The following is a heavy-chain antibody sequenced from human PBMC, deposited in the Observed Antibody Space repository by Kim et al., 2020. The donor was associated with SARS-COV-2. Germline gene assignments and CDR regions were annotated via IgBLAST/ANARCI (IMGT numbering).Heavy chain of an antibody. D-gene: IGHD1-26*01. CDR3: ARNHLISGSNAVAY. Sequence: ANSVKGRCTISRDNAKSTVYLQMNSLRAEDTAVYYCARNHLISGSNAVAYWGQGTLVTVSS. J-gene: IGHJ4*02. V-gene: IGHV3-74*01.